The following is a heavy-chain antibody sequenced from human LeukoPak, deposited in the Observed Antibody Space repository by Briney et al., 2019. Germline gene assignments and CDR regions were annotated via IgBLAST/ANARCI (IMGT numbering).Heavy chain of an antibody. Sequence: GGPLRFSCAASGFIFSDYDMSWVRQAPGKGLEWLSSISSTGNYIYDAESVKGRFTISRDNGKKSLSLEMNSLRAEDAAVYYCARAPVTSCSGVLCYPFDYWGQGTLVTVSS. J-gene: IGHJ4*02. CDR2: ISSTGNYI. V-gene: IGHV3-21*04. CDR3: ARAPVTSCSGVLCYPFDY. CDR1: GFIFSDYD. D-gene: IGHD2-15*01.